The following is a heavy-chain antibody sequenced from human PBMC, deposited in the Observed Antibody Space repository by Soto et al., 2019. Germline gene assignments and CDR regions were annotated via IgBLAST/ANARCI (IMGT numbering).Heavy chain of an antibody. V-gene: IGHV1-69*13. CDR1: GGTFSSYA. CDR3: ARDGYCTNGVCYTGLYYGMDV. J-gene: IGHJ6*02. CDR2: IIPIFGTA. D-gene: IGHD2-8*01. Sequence: SVKVSCKASGGTFSSYAISWVRQAPGQGLEWMGGIIPIFGTANYAQKFQGRVTITADESTSTAYMELSSLRSEDTAVYYCARDGYCTNGVCYTGLYYGMDVWCPGTTVTVS.